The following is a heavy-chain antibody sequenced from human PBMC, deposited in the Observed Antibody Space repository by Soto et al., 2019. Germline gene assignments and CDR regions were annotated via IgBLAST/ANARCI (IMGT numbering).Heavy chain of an antibody. Sequence: ASVKVSCKASGYTFTSYGISWVRQAPGQGLEWMGWISAYNGNTNYAQKLQGRVTMTTDTSTSTAYMELRSLRSDDTAVYYCARDLYTTGTTVYDYWGQGTLVTVSS. J-gene: IGHJ4*02. CDR3: ARDLYTTGTTVYDY. D-gene: IGHD1-1*01. V-gene: IGHV1-18*01. CDR2: ISAYNGNT. CDR1: GYTFTSYG.